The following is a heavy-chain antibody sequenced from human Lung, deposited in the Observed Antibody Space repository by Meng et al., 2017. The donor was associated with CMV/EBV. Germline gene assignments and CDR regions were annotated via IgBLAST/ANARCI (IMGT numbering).Heavy chain of an antibody. D-gene: IGHD2-2*01. CDR1: GYTFTGYY. V-gene: IGHV1-2*02. J-gene: IGHJ6*02. Sequence: ASXXVSXKASGYTFTGYYMHWVRQAPGQGLEWMGWINPNSGGTNYAQKFQGRVTMTRDTSISTAYMELSRLRFDDTAVYYCARLWSQVVRDMDVWGQGTTVTVSS. CDR3: ARLWSQVVRDMDV. CDR2: INPNSGGT.